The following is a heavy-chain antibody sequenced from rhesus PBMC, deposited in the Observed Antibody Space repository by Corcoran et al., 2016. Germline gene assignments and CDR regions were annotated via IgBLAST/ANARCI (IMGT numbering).Heavy chain of an antibody. J-gene: IGHJ4*01. V-gene: IGHV1-111*02. CDR3: AGATFDY. Sequence: EVQLVQSGAEVKKPGASVQISCKASGYPFIAYFLQWVRQAPGKGLEWMGRVDPEDGEAIHARKFQDRVTFTADTSTDTAYMELSSLRSEDTAVYYCAGATFDYWGQGVLVTVSS. CDR2: VDPEDGEA. D-gene: IGHD1-44*02. CDR1: GYPFIAYF.